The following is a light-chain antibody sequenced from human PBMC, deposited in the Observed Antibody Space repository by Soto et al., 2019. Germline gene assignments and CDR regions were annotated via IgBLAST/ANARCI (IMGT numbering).Light chain of an antibody. Sequence: QSVLTQPPSASGTPGQRVTISCSGSRSSIGSNSVYWYQQLPGTAPKLLIYGNSNRPSGVPDRFSGSKSGTSASLAITGLQAEDEADYYCQSYDSSLSGYVFGTGTQLTVL. CDR2: GNS. CDR1: RSSIGSNS. V-gene: IGLV1-40*01. CDR3: QSYDSSLSGYV. J-gene: IGLJ1*01.